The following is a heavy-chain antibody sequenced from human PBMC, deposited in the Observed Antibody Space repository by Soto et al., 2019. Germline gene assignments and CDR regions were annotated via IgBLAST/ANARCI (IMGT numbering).Heavy chain of an antibody. Sequence: SETLSLTCAVYGGSFSGYYWSWIRQPPGKGLEWIGEINHSGSTNYNPSLKSRVTISVDTSKNQFSLKLSSVTAADTAVYYCARLNTAMVTYYFDYWGQGTLVTVSS. J-gene: IGHJ4*02. CDR3: ARLNTAMVTYYFDY. CDR2: INHSGST. CDR1: GGSFSGYY. V-gene: IGHV4-34*01. D-gene: IGHD5-18*01.